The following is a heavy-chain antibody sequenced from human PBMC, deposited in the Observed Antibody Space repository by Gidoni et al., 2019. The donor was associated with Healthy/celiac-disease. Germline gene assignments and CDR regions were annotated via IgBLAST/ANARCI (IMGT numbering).Heavy chain of an antibody. D-gene: IGHD3-9*01. J-gene: IGHJ4*02. CDR1: GYSFTSYW. V-gene: IGHV5-51*01. Sequence: EVQLVQSGAEVKKPGESLKISCKGSGYSFTSYWIGWVRQMPGTGMEWMGIIYPGDSDTRYSPSFQGQVTISADKSISTAYLQWSSLKASDTAMYYCAKCLGDYYDILTDEYYFDYWGQGTLVTVSS. CDR2: IYPGDSDT. CDR3: AKCLGDYYDILTDEYYFDY.